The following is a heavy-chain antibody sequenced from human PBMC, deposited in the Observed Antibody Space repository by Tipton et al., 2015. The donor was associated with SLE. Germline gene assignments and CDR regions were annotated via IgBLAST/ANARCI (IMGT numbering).Heavy chain of an antibody. D-gene: IGHD3-22*01. J-gene: IGHJ6*03. CDR1: GDSISSATNY. Sequence: GLVKPSETLSLTCTVSGDSISSATNYWGWIRQPPGKGLEWIGTVYYTGSANANPSFTSRVTLSVDTSKNQFSLKLRSVTAADTAIYFCAKQQPEYDFAESGYYSVSYYMDVWGKGTTVTVSS. V-gene: IGHV4-39*01. CDR3: AKQQPEYDFAESGYYSVSYYMDV. CDR2: VYYTGSA.